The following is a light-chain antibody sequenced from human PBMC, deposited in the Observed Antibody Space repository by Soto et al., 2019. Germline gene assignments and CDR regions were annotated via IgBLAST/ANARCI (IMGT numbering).Light chain of an antibody. CDR1: SRDVGGYNY. CDR3: SSYTSGSLVV. V-gene: IGLV2-14*01. Sequence: QSVLAQPASVSGSPGQSITISCTGTSRDVGGYNYVSWYQQHPGKAPKLMIYEVSNRPSGVSNRFSGSKPGNTASLTISGLQAEDEADYYCSSYTSGSLVVFGTGTKVHRP. J-gene: IGLJ1*01. CDR2: EVS.